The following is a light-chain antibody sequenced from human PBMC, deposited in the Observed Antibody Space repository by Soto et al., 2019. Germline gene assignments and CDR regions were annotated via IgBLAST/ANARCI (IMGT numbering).Light chain of an antibody. CDR2: GAS. V-gene: IGKV3-20*01. CDR3: QQYDSAPWT. J-gene: IGKJ1*01. Sequence: EIVLTQSPGTLSLSPGERATLSCRASQSISNTYLAWYQQKPGQAPGLLIYGASSRATGIPDRFSGSGSGTDFTLTISRLEPEDFALYYCQQYDSAPWTFGEGTKVEIK. CDR1: QSISNTY.